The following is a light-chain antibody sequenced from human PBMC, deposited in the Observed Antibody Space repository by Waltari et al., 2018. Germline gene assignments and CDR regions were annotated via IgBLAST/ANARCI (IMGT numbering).Light chain of an antibody. CDR3: SSYTSISTPVV. J-gene: IGLJ2*01. V-gene: IGLV2-14*03. CDR2: DDS. Sequence: QSALTQPASVSGSPGQSITISCIGTSSDVGGYNYVSWYQQHPGKVPKLLIYDDSNRPSGVSNRFSGSKSGNTASLTISGLQAEDEADYYCSSYTSISTPVVFGGGTKLTVL. CDR1: SSDVGGYNY.